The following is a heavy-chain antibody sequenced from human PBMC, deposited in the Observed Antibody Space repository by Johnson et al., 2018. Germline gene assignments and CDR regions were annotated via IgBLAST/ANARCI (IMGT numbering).Heavy chain of an antibody. Sequence: QVQLQQWGAGLLKPSETLSLTCVVYGESLSGYYWHWIRQSPGKGLEWIGEISPSGSTRYTPSLKSRVTISVDTSKNQFSLKLKYVTAADTAVYYCARAGGGGAHHVEYLQYWGQGTLVTVSS. CDR1: GESLSGYY. CDR2: ISPSGST. V-gene: IGHV4-34*01. CDR3: ARAGGGGAHHVEYLQY. D-gene: IGHD1-26*01. J-gene: IGHJ1*01.